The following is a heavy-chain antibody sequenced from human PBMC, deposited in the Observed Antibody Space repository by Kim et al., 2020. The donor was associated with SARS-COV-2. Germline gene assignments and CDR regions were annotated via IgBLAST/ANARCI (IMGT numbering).Heavy chain of an antibody. V-gene: IGHV4-61*02. J-gene: IGHJ3*02. CDR1: GGSISSGSYY. CDR2: IYTSGST. Sequence: SETLSLTCTVSGGSISSGSYYWSWIRQHAGKGLEWIGRIYTSGSTNYNPSLKSRVTISVDTSKNQFSLKLSSVTAADTAVYYCARGAIAAAGTLRGGAFEIWGQGTMVTVSS. CDR3: ARGAIAAAGTLRGGAFEI. D-gene: IGHD6-13*01.